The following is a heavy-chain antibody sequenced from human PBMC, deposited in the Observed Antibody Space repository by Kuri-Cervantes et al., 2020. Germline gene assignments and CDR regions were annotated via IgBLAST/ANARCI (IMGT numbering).Heavy chain of an antibody. Sequence: LSLTCAASGFAFSSYVLHWVRRAPGKGPEWVSAIGTGGDTYYADSVMGRFTISRDNAKNSLYLQMNSLRAEDTAVYYCASEYYDFWSGTRGAFDIWGQGTMVTVSS. CDR1: GFAFSSYV. J-gene: IGHJ3*02. CDR3: ASEYYDFWSGTRGAFDI. V-gene: IGHV3-47*02. CDR2: IGTGGDT. D-gene: IGHD3-3*01.